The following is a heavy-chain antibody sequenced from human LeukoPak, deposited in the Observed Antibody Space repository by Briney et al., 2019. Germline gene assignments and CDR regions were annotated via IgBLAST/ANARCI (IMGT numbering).Heavy chain of an antibody. V-gene: IGHV4-34*01. J-gene: IGHJ4*02. D-gene: IGHD6-19*01. CDR3: ARKGYSSGFDY. Sequence: PSETLSLTCAVYGGSFSGYYWSWIRQPPGKGLEWIGEINHSGSTNYNPSLKSRVTISVDTSKNQFSLKLSSVTAADTAVYYCARKGYSSGFDYWGQGTLVTVSS. CDR2: INHSGST. CDR1: GGSFSGYY.